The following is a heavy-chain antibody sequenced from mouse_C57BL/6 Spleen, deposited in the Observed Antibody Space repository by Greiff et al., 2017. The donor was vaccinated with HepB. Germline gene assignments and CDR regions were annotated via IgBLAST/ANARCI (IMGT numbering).Heavy chain of an antibody. Sequence: KVGESGGGLVKGGVSRKLSCAASGFTFSSYGMSWVRQSADSRLEWVATISSGGSYTYYPDSVKGRFTISRDNAKNTLYLQMSSLKSEDTAMYYRARQDYGSSYDWYFDVWGTGTTVTVSS. CDR1: GFTFSSYG. CDR2: ISSGGSYT. CDR3: ARQDYGSSYDWYFDV. V-gene: IGHV5-6*03. D-gene: IGHD1-1*01. J-gene: IGHJ1*03.